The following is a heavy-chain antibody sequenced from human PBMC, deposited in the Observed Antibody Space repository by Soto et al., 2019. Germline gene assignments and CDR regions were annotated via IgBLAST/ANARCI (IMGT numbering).Heavy chain of an antibody. V-gene: IGHV4-59*05. Sequence: SETLSLTCTVSGGSISSYYWSWIRQPPGKGLEWIGRIYYSGSTNYNPSLKSRVTISVDTSKNQFSLKLSSVTAADTAVYYCARLVRMATIEWGQGTLVTVSS. CDR3: ARLVRMATIE. D-gene: IGHD5-12*01. J-gene: IGHJ4*02. CDR2: IYYSGST. CDR1: GGSISSYY.